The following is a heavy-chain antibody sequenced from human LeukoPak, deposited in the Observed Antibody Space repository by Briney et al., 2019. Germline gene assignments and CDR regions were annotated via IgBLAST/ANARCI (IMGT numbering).Heavy chain of an antibody. J-gene: IGHJ6*02. D-gene: IGHD6-13*01. Sequence: SETLSLTCTVSGGSISSYYWSWIRQPPGKGLEWIGYIYYSGSTNYNPSLKSRVTISVDTSKNQFSLKLSSVTAADTAVYYCARADSSSWSYYYYGMDVWGQGTTVTVSS. CDR2: IYYSGST. CDR1: GGSISSYY. V-gene: IGHV4-59*01. CDR3: ARADSSSWSYYYYGMDV.